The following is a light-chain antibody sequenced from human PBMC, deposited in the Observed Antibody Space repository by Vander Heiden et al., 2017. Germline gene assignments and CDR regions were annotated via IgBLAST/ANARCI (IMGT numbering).Light chain of an antibody. J-gene: IGLJ2*01. CDR3: SSYTTSKTVI. CDR2: DVS. CDR1: SSDIGRYTF. V-gene: IGLV2-14*03. Sequence: QSALTHPASVSGSPGQSITISCTGTSSDIGRYTFVSWYQQHPGKAPKLFIYDVSHRPSGVSDRFSGSRSGNTASLSISGLQPEDEASYYCSSYTTSKTVIFGGGTELTVL.